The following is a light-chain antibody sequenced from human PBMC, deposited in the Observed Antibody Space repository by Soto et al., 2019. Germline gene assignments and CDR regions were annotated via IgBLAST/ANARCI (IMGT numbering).Light chain of an antibody. Sequence: DIQLTQSPSFLSASVGDRVTITCRASQDINTYLAWYQQKPGKAPKLLIFAASTLQNGVPSRFSGSGSGTEFTVAITSLQPEDFATYYCQQRKSYPITFGQGTRLEIK. CDR1: QDINTY. J-gene: IGKJ5*01. CDR3: QQRKSYPIT. CDR2: AAS. V-gene: IGKV1-9*01.